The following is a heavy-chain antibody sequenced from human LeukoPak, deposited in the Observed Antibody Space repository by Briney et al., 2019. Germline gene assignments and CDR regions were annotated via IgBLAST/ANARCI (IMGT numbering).Heavy chain of an antibody. CDR3: ARDREGYCTNGVCYEGNWFDP. Sequence: GPSVKVSCKASGYTFTGYYMHWVRQAPGQGLGWMGWINPNIGGTNYAQKFQGRVTMTRDTSISTAYMELSRLRSDDTAMYYCARDREGYCTNGVCYEGNWFDPWGQGTLVTVSS. V-gene: IGHV1-2*02. J-gene: IGHJ5*02. D-gene: IGHD2-8*01. CDR2: INPNIGGT. CDR1: GYTFTGYY.